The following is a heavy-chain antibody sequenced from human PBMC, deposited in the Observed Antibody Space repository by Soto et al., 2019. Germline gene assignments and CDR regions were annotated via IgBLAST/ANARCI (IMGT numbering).Heavy chain of an antibody. CDR2: IYHSGNT. Sequence: SETLSLTCAVSGDSISSSDWWNWVRQPPGKGLEWIGKIYHSGNTNYNPSLKSRVTISVDKSKKQFSLKLSSVTAADTAGYSCARGLYYFDYWGQGTLVTVSS. CDR3: ARGLYYFDY. J-gene: IGHJ4*02. V-gene: IGHV4-4*02. CDR1: GDSISSSDW.